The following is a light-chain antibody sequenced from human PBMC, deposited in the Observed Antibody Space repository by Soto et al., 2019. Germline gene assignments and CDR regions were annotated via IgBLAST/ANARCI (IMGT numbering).Light chain of an antibody. CDR1: QDIFYY. Sequence: DIQMTQSPSSVSASVGDRVTITCRASQDIFYYLAWFQQKPGKAPELFLHSASSLQDGVPSRFSGSGSGTYFTLTISSLQPEDFATYYCQQASDLPYTFGQGTNLEIK. CDR2: SAS. V-gene: IGKV1-12*01. J-gene: IGKJ2*01. CDR3: QQASDLPYT.